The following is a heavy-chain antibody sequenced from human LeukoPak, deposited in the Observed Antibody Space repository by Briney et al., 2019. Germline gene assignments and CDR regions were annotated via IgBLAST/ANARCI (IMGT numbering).Heavy chain of an antibody. D-gene: IGHD5-18*01. CDR3: ARVRYGYGYEVDY. CDR2: IIPLFNIT. CDR1: GGTFSTDG. V-gene: IGHV1-69*01. Sequence: ASVKVSCKASGGTFSTDGITWVRQAPGQGLEWMGGIIPLFNITVYAQNFQGRVTITAGDSTNTAYMELSSLTSQDTAVYYCARVRYGYGYEVDYWGQGTLVTVSS. J-gene: IGHJ4*02.